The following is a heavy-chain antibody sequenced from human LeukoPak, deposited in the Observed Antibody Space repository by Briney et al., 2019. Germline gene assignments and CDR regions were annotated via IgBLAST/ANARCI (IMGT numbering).Heavy chain of an antibody. D-gene: IGHD5-12*01. CDR2: INAGNGNT. CDR3: ARGVLDGGYSGYDYWFDP. V-gene: IGHV1-3*01. Sequence: ASVKVSCKASGYTFTSYAMHWVRQAPGQRLEWMGWINAGNGNTKYSQKFQGRVTITRDTSASTAYMELSSLRSEDTAVYYCARGVLDGGYSGYDYWFDPWGQGTLVTVSS. J-gene: IGHJ5*02. CDR1: GYTFTSYA.